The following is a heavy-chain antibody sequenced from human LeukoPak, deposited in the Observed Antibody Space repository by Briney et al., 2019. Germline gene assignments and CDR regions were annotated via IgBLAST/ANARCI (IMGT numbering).Heavy chain of an antibody. CDR1: GGSISSSSYY. D-gene: IGHD2-2*01. CDR2: IYYSGST. Sequence: PSETLSLTCTVSGGSISSSSYYWGWIRQPPGKGLEWIGSIYYSGSTYYNPSLKSRVTISVDTSKNQFSLKLSSVTAADTAVYYCARDTSGSSLDYWGQGTLVTVSS. CDR3: ARDTSGSSLDY. J-gene: IGHJ4*02. V-gene: IGHV4-39*02.